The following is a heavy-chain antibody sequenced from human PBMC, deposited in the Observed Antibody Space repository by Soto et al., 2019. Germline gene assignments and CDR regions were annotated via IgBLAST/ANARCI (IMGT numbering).Heavy chain of an antibody. Sequence: PSETLSLTCTVSGASISRYYWTWIRQPPGKGLEWIGYIYYSGSTYYNPSLKSRVTISVDTSKNQFSLKLSSVTAADTAVYYCARARSGRSFDYWGQGTLVTVSS. CDR1: GASISRYY. D-gene: IGHD3-10*01. J-gene: IGHJ4*02. CDR2: IYYSGST. CDR3: ARARSGRSFDY. V-gene: IGHV4-59*12.